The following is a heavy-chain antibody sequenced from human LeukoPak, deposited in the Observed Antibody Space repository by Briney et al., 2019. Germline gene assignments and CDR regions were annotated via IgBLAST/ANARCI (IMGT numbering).Heavy chain of an antibody. CDR1: GGTFNSYG. CDR2: IIPMLGVP. V-gene: IGHV1-69*04. J-gene: IGHJ4*02. CDR3: ARSWGSRLTFDY. Sequence: EASVKVSCKASGGTFNSYGITWVRQAPGQGLEWMGRIIPMLGVPNYAQKFQGRVTITADKSRSTAYMELSSLRSEDTAVYYCARSWGSRLTFDYWGQGTLVTVSS. D-gene: IGHD7-27*01.